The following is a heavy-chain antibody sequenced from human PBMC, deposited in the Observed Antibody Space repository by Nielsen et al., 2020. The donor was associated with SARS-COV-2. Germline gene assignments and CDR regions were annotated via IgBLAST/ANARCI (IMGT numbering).Heavy chain of an antibody. V-gene: IGHV3-11*05. CDR1: GFTFSDYY. CDR2: ITSSSTYT. Sequence: GESLKISCVGSGFTFSDYYMSWVRQAPGKGLEWVSYITSSSTYTNYADSVKGRSTISRDNAKNSLSLQMHSLRAEDTAVYYCAREGRKLPLDYWGQGTLVTVSS. J-gene: IGHJ4*02. D-gene: IGHD5-24*01. CDR3: AREGRKLPLDY.